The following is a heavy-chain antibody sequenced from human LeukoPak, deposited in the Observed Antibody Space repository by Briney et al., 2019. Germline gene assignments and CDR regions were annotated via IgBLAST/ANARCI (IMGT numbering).Heavy chain of an antibody. CDR3: ARNLMYCSSTTCYLDY. D-gene: IGHD2-2*01. CDR2: MNPKNGHT. CDR1: GYTFTSYD. Sequence: ASVKVSCKASGYTFTSYDINWVRQATGQALEWMGLMNPKNGHTVYAQKFQGRVTMTRDTSISTAYLELSSLRSEDTAVYYCARNLMYCSSTTCYLDYWGQGTLVTVSS. J-gene: IGHJ4*02. V-gene: IGHV1-8*01.